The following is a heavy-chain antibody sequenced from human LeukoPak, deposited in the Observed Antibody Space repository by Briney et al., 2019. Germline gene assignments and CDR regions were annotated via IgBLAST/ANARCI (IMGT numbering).Heavy chain of an antibody. CDR1: GGSVSSNNYY. CDR3: ARDRGITTARGVPSWFDP. Sequence: SETLSLTCTVSGGSVSSNNYYWTWIRQPAGKGLEWIGRIYTTGSPSYSPSLKSRVTISVGTSTNQFSLKLTSVSAADTAVYYCARDRGITTARGVPSWFDPWGQGTLVTVSS. V-gene: IGHV4-61*02. D-gene: IGHD3-10*01. J-gene: IGHJ5*02. CDR2: IYTTGSP.